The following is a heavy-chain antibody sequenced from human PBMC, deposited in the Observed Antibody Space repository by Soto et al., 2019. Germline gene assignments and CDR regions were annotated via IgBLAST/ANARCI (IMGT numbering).Heavy chain of an antibody. CDR3: ARVAGIAPYYYYGMDV. Sequence: SETLSLTCTVSGGSVSSGSYYWSWIRQPPGKGLEWIGYIYYSGSTNYNPSLKSRVTISVDTSKNQFSLKLSSVTAADTAVCYCARVAGIAPYYYYGMDVWGQGTTVTVSS. CDR1: GGSVSSGSYY. V-gene: IGHV4-61*01. CDR2: IYYSGST. D-gene: IGHD6-13*01. J-gene: IGHJ6*02.